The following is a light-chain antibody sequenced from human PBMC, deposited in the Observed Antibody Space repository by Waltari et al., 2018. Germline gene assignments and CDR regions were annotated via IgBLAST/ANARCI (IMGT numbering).Light chain of an antibody. CDR1: QSVSSSY. CDR2: DTS. CDR3: QQYYSTPFT. J-gene: IGKJ3*01. V-gene: IGKV3-20*01. Sequence: EIVLTQSPGTLSLSPGERATLSCRASQSVSSSYLAWYQQKPGQAPRLPINDTSNRATGIPDRFSGSGSGTDFTLTISSLQAEDVAVYYCQQYYSTPFTFGPGTKVDIK.